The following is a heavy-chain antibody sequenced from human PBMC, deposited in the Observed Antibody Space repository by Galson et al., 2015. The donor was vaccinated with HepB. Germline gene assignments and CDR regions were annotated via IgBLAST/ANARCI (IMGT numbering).Heavy chain of an antibody. V-gene: IGHV3-48*02. J-gene: IGHJ4*02. CDR3: ARASGGAIYY. Sequence: SLRLSCAASGFTFSNYTMIWVRQAPGKGLEWVSYISSSSGSIYYADSVKGRFTISRDNAKSSLYLQMNSLRDEDTAVYYCARASGGAIYYWGQGTLVTVSS. CDR2: ISSSSGSI. D-gene: IGHD3-16*01. CDR1: GFTFSNYT.